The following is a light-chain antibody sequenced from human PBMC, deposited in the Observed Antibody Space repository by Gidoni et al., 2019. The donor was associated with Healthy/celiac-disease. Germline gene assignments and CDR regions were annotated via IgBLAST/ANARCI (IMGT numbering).Light chain of an antibody. V-gene: IGKV1-39*01. Sequence: DIQMTQSPSSLSASVGDRVTITCRASQSISSYLNWYQQKPGKAPKLLIYAASSFQSGVPSRFSGSGSGTAFTLTISSLQPEDFATYYCQQSYSTPMYTFGQGTQLEIK. CDR1: QSISSY. CDR3: QQSYSTPMYT. J-gene: IGKJ2*01. CDR2: AAS.